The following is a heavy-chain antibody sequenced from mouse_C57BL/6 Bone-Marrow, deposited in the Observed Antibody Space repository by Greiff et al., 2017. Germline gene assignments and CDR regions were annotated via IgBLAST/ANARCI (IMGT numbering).Heavy chain of an antibody. CDR2: IYPGNSDT. CDR3: TRYGALGSAYYYALDY. V-gene: IGHV1-5*01. CDR1: GYTFTSYW. Sequence: EVQLQESGTVLARPGASVKLSCTTSGYTFTSYWMHWVKQRPGQGLEWIGAIYPGNSDTSYNQKFKGKANLTAVTSASTAYMELSSLTNEDSAVYYGTRYGALGSAYYYALDYWGQGTSVTVSS. D-gene: IGHD1-1*01. J-gene: IGHJ4*01.